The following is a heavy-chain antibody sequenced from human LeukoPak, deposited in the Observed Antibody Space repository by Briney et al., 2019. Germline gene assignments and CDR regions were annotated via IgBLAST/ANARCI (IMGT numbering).Heavy chain of an antibody. V-gene: IGHV1-18*01. J-gene: IGHJ4*02. Sequence: GASVKVSCKASGYTFTSYGINWVRQAPGQGLEWMGWISAYNGNTKHAQKLQGRVTMTTDTSTSTAYMELRSLRSDDTAVYYYARAGITSGWVQNMDYWGQGTLVTVSS. CDR2: ISAYNGNT. D-gene: IGHD6-19*01. CDR3: ARAGITSGWVQNMDY. CDR1: GYTFTSYG.